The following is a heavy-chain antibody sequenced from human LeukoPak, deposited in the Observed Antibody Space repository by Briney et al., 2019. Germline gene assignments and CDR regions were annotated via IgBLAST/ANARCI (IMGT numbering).Heavy chain of an antibody. V-gene: IGHV1-69*13. CDR2: IIPIFGTA. J-gene: IGHJ4*02. CDR1: GGTFISYV. Sequence: SVKVSCKASGGTFISYVISWVRQAPGQGLEWMGGIIPIFGTADYAQKFQGRVTITADESTSTAYMELSSLRSEDTAVYYCAREEDRKRSYWGQGTLVTVSS. CDR3: AREEDRKRSY.